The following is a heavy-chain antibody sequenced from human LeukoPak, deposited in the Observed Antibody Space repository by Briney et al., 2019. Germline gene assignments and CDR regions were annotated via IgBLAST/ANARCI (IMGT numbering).Heavy chain of an antibody. CDR2: ISSTSSYI. D-gene: IGHD3-10*01. CDR1: GFTFSSYS. Sequence: GGSLRLSCAASGFTFSSYSMNWVRQAPGKGLEWVSSISSTSSYIYYADSVKGRFTISRDNAKNSLYLQMNGLRAEDTAVYYCAREVMVRGEYGFDYWGQGTLVTVSS. V-gene: IGHV3-21*01. J-gene: IGHJ4*02. CDR3: AREVMVRGEYGFDY.